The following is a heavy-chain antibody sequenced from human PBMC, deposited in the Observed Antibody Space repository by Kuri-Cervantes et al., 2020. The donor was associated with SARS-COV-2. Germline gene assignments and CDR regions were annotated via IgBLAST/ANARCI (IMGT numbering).Heavy chain of an antibody. D-gene: IGHD2-2*01. Sequence: ESLKISCTVSDGSISSYYWGWIRQPPGKGLEWIGSIYYSGSTYYNPSLKSRVTISVDTSKSQFSLKLSSVTAADTAVYYCARHVGCSSTSCDGYNWFDPWGQGTLVTVSS. CDR1: DGSISSYY. J-gene: IGHJ5*02. CDR2: IYYSGST. V-gene: IGHV4-39*01. CDR3: ARHVGCSSTSCDGYNWFDP.